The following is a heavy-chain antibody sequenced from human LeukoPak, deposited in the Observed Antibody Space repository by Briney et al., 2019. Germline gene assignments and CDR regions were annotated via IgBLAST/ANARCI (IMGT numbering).Heavy chain of an antibody. J-gene: IGHJ4*02. CDR3: ARDGDYYDSSGYFFDY. CDR2: ISSSSSYI. D-gene: IGHD3-22*01. CDR1: GFTFSSYS. Sequence: GGSLRLSCAASGFTFSSYSMNWVRQAPGKGLEWVSSISSSSSYIYYADSVKGRFTISRDNAKNSLYLQMNSLRAEDTAVYSCARDGDYYDSSGYFFDYWGQGTLVAVSS. V-gene: IGHV3-21*01.